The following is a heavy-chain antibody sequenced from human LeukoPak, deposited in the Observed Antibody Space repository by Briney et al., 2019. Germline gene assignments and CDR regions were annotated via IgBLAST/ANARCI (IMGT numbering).Heavy chain of an antibody. CDR3: ARDSYGMDV. V-gene: IGHV3-33*01. CDR1: GFTFSSYG. J-gene: IGHJ6*02. Sequence: GGSLRLSCAASGFTFSSYGMHWVRQAPGKGLEWVAVIWYDGSNKYYADSVKGRFTISRDNSKNTLYLQMNSPRAEDTAVYYCARDSYGMDVWGQGTTVIVSS. CDR2: IWYDGSNK.